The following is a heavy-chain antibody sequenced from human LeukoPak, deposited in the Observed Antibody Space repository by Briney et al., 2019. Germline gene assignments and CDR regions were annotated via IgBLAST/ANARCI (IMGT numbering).Heavy chain of an antibody. V-gene: IGHV4-30-2*01. CDR1: GGSISSGGYS. CDR2: IYHSGST. D-gene: IGHD3-22*01. Sequence: SQTLSLTCAVSGGSISSGGYSWSWIRQPPGKGLEWIGYIYHSGSTYYNPSLKSRATISVDRSKNQFSLKLSSVTAADTAVYYCARTPDHYVSSGYLIPHAFDIWGQGTMVTVSP. CDR3: ARTPDHYVSSGYLIPHAFDI. J-gene: IGHJ3*02.